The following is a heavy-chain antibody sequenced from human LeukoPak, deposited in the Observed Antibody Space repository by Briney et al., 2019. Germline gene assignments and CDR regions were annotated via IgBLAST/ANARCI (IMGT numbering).Heavy chain of an antibody. D-gene: IGHD6-6*01. CDR2: INPNSGGT. Sequence: ASVKVSCKASGYTFSGYDMHWVRQAPGQGLEWMGWINPNSGGTDSAQKFQDRVTMARDTSISTAYMELSRLTSDDTAVYYCARDRTSSSHFDYWGQGTLVTVSS. CDR1: GYTFSGYD. CDR3: ARDRTSSSHFDY. V-gene: IGHV1-2*02. J-gene: IGHJ4*02.